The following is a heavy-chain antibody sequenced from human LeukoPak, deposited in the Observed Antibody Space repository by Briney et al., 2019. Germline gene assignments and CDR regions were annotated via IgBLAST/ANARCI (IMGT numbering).Heavy chain of an antibody. Sequence: PGRSLRLSCAASGFTFSNYGMHWVRQAPGKGLEWVALISYDGSNKYYADSVKGRFTIARDNSKNTLYLQMNSLRADDTAVYYCAKVGWTVTTILDNFDYWGQGTLVTVSS. CDR3: AKVGWTVTTILDNFDY. CDR2: ISYDGSNK. J-gene: IGHJ4*02. D-gene: IGHD4-11*01. V-gene: IGHV3-30*18. CDR1: GFTFSNYG.